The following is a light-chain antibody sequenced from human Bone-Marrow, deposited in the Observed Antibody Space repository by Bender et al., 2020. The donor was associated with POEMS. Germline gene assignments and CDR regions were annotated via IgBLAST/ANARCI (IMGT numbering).Light chain of an antibody. CDR3: TSYAGSNSPNV. Sequence: QSALTQPASVSGSPGQSITISCTGTSSDVGGYNYVSWYQQHPGKAPKLMIYEVTKRPSGVPDRFSGSKSGNTASLTVSGLQAEDEADYYCTSYAGSNSPNVFGTGTKVTVL. CDR2: EVT. J-gene: IGLJ1*01. V-gene: IGLV2-8*01. CDR1: SSDVGGYNY.